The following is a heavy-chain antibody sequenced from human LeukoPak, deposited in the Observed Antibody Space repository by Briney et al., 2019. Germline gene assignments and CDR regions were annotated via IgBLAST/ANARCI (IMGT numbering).Heavy chain of an antibody. CDR3: AKDISRIAVADEVDP. D-gene: IGHD6-19*01. Sequence: GGSLRLSCAASGFTFSRHAMHWVRQAPGKGLEWVAVISYDGSNEYYADSVKGRFTISRDNSKNTLYLQMNSLRAEDTAVYYCAKDISRIAVADEVDPWGQGTLVTVSS. CDR2: ISYDGSNE. CDR1: GFTFSRHA. J-gene: IGHJ5*02. V-gene: IGHV3-30-3*01.